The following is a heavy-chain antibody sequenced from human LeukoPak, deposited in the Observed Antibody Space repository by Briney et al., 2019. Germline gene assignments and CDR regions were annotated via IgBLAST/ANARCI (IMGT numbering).Heavy chain of an antibody. CDR3: AKDGDGSSPPFDY. Sequence: GGSLRLSCAASGFTFSSYSMNWVRQAPGKGLEWVSSISSSSSYIYYADSVKGRFTISRDNAKNSLYLQMNSLRAEDTAVYYCAKDGDGSSPPFDYWGQGSLVTVSS. D-gene: IGHD2-15*01. CDR1: GFTFSSYS. CDR2: ISSSSSYI. V-gene: IGHV3-21*03. J-gene: IGHJ4*02.